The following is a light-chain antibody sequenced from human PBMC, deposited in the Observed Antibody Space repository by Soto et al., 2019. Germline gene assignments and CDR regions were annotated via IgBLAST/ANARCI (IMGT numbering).Light chain of an antibody. V-gene: IGKV1-5*01. CDR1: ESTSSW. Sequence: DIKMSQSPSTLSPSVGXSVAITCIPTESTSSWFEWFQQKPAKAXKLLLXDASSLESGVQSRLIGSGSGKEFTLNISSLRPDDFATYYCKQYNSYSMYTFGQGTKVDI. J-gene: IGKJ2*01. CDR2: DAS. CDR3: KQYNSYSMYT.